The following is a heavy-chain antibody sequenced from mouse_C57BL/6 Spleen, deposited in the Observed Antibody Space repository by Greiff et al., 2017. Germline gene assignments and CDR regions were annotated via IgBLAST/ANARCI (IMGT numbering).Heavy chain of an antibody. CDR1: GFTFSDYG. D-gene: IGHD3-2*02. CDR2: ISSGSSTI. Sequence: EVKVEESGGGLVKPGGSLKLSCAASGFTFSDYGMHWVRQAPEKGLEWVAYISSGSSTIYYADTVKGRFTISRDNAKNTLFLQMTSLRSEDTAMYYCARRGLDSSGYYFDYWGQGTTLTVSS. CDR3: ARRGLDSSGYYFDY. J-gene: IGHJ2*01. V-gene: IGHV5-17*01.